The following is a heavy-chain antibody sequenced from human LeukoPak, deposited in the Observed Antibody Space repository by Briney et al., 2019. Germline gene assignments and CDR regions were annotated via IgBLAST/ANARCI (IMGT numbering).Heavy chain of an antibody. V-gene: IGHV3-33*01. CDR1: GFTFSSYG. CDR2: IWYDGSNK. CDR3: ASEYYYDSSGSDAFDI. J-gene: IGHJ3*02. Sequence: GGSLRLSCAASGFTFSSYGMHWVRQAPGKGLEWVAVIWYDGSNKYYADSVKGRFTISRDNSKNTLYLQMNSLRAEDTAVYYCASEYYYDSSGSDAFDIWGQGTMVTVSS. D-gene: IGHD3-22*01.